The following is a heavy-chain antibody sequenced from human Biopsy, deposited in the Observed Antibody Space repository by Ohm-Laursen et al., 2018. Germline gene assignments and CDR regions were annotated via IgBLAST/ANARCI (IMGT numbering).Heavy chain of an antibody. J-gene: IGHJ4*02. CDR2: IYSGGNT. V-gene: IGHV4-61*01. Sequence: SETLSLTCTVSGDSLTSGPEKWSWIRQSPGQGLEYIGFIYSGGNTNYNPSLKNRVTMSVDTSKNQFYLKLYSVTAADTAVYYCARGRRTSGWPYFDNWGQGALVIVSP. D-gene: IGHD6-19*01. CDR3: ARGRRTSGWPYFDN. CDR1: GDSLTSGPEK.